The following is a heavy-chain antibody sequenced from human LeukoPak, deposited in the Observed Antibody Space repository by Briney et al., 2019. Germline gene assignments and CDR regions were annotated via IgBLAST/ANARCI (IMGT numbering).Heavy chain of an antibody. J-gene: IGHJ3*02. V-gene: IGHV3-23*01. CDR3: AKGDYGGNPDAFDI. CDR2: ISGSGGST. CDR1: GFTLSSYA. D-gene: IGHD4-23*01. Sequence: GGSLRLSCAASGFTLSSYAVSWVRQAPGKGLEWVSAISGSGGSTYYADSVKGRFTISRDDSKNTLYLQINSLRADDTAVYYCAKGDYGGNPDAFDIWGQGTMVTVSS.